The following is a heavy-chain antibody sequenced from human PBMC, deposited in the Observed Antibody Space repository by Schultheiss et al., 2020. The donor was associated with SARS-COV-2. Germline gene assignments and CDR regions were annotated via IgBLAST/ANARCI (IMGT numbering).Heavy chain of an antibody. D-gene: IGHD4-11*01. Sequence: SQTLSLTCAVYGGSFSGYYWSWIRQPPGKGLEWIGYIYFSGNTNYNPSLKSRVTISLDTSKNQFSLKVSSVTAADTAVYYCARGPTATTDYWGRGTLVTVSS. V-gene: IGHV4-59*01. CDR3: ARGPTATTDY. CDR2: IYFSGNT. J-gene: IGHJ4*02. CDR1: GGSFSGYY.